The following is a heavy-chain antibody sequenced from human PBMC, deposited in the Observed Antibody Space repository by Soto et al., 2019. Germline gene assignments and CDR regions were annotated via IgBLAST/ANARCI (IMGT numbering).Heavy chain of an antibody. CDR1: GGSFSGYY. CDR3: ARGVRYYGSRSLFDY. J-gene: IGHJ4*02. CDR2: INHSGST. Sequence: SETLSLTCAVYGGSFSGYYWSWIRQPPGKGLEWIGEINHSGSTNYNPSLKSRVTISVDTSKNQFSLKLSSVTAADTAVYYCARGVRYYGSRSLFDYCGQGTLVTVSS. D-gene: IGHD3-10*01. V-gene: IGHV4-34*01.